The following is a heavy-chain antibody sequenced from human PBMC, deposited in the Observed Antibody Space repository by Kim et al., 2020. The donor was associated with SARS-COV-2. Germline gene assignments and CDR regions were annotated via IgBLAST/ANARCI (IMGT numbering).Heavy chain of an antibody. CDR2: ISAYNGNT. Sequence: ASVKVSCKASGYTFTSYGISWVRQAPGQGLEWMGWISAYNGNTNYAQKLQGRVTMTTDTSTSTAYMELRSLRSDDTAVYYCARGINGEYYYDSSGYFPYYGMDVWGQGTTVTVSS. CDR1: GYTFTSYG. D-gene: IGHD3-22*01. J-gene: IGHJ6*02. V-gene: IGHV1-18*01. CDR3: ARGINGEYYYDSSGYFPYYGMDV.